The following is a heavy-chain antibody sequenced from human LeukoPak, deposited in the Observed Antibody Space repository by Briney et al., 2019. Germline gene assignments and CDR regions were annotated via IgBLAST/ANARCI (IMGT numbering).Heavy chain of an antibody. Sequence: SEAQSLTCIVSGGSTSGGNYYWGWIRRPPGKGLEWIGCISSSGNTYYNPSLKSRITISVDTSKNHFSLKLSSVTAADTAVYYCARLGAGPTHYDFWSGYSSFYFDYWGQGTLVTVSS. V-gene: IGHV4-39*02. D-gene: IGHD3-3*01. CDR2: ISSSGNT. CDR1: GGSTSGGNYY. J-gene: IGHJ4*02. CDR3: ARLGAGPTHYDFWSGYSSFYFDY.